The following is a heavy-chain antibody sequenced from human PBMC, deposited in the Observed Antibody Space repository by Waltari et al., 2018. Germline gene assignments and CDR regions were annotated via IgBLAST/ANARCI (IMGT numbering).Heavy chain of an antibody. CDR1: GGTFSSYA. CDR3: ARVNWSGFGYYYMDV. D-gene: IGHD3-3*01. Sequence: QVQLVQSGAEVKKPGSSVKGSCKASGGTFSSYAISWVRPAPGQGLEWMGGIIPIFGTANYAQKFQGRVTITADESTSTAYMELSSLRSEDTAVYYCARVNWSGFGYYYMDVWGKGTTVTISS. J-gene: IGHJ6*03. CDR2: IIPIFGTA. V-gene: IGHV1-69*12.